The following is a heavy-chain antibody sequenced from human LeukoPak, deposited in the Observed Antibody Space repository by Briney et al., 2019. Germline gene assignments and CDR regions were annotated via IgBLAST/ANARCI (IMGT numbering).Heavy chain of an antibody. J-gene: IGHJ3*02. V-gene: IGHV4-59*01. CDR2: VYYSGNT. CDR1: GGSISSYY. D-gene: IGHD6-6*01. Sequence: SETLSLTCTVSGGSISSYYWSWIRQPPGKGLEWIGYVYYSGNTNYNPSLRSRVTISIDTSKNQFSLNLKSVTAADTAIYYCAREGLAARRGAFDIWGQGTVVSVSS. CDR3: AREGLAARRGAFDI.